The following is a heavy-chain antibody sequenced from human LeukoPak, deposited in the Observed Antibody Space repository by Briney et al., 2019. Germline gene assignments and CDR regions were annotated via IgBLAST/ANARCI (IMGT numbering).Heavy chain of an antibody. D-gene: IGHD3-3*01. V-gene: IGHV1-2*02. Sequence: GASVKVSCKASGYTFTGYYMHWVRQAPGQGLEWMGWINPNSGGTNYAQKFQGRVTMTRNTSISTAYMELSSLRSEDTAVYYCARSNYDFWSGYYTRAANWFDPWGQGTLVTVSS. CDR2: INPNSGGT. J-gene: IGHJ5*02. CDR3: ARSNYDFWSGYYTRAANWFDP. CDR1: GYTFTGYY.